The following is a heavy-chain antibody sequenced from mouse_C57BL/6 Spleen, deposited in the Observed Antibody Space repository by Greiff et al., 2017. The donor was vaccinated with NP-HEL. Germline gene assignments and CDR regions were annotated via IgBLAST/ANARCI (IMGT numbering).Heavy chain of an antibody. CDR1: GFNIKDDY. CDR3: TRGYYGRKGFDD. J-gene: IGHJ2*01. Sequence: VQLQQSGAELVRPGASVKLSCTASGFNIKDDYMHWVKQRPEQGLEWIGGIDPENGDTEYASKFQGKATITADTSSNTAYLQLSSLTYEATAVYYCTRGYYGRKGFDDWGQGTTLTVSS. D-gene: IGHD1-1*01. CDR2: IDPENGDT. V-gene: IGHV14-4*01.